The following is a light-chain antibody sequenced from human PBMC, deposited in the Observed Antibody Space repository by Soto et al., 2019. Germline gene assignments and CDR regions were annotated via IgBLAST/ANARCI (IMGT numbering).Light chain of an antibody. CDR3: QQYNTWHRT. V-gene: IGKV3-20*01. CDR1: QSVSSSY. J-gene: IGKJ1*01. Sequence: PRSRATLSCMASQSVSSSYLAWYQQKPGQAPRLLIYGASSRATGIPDRFSGSGSGTDFTLTISSLQSEDIAAYYCQQYNTWHRTFGQGTKVDIK. CDR2: GAS.